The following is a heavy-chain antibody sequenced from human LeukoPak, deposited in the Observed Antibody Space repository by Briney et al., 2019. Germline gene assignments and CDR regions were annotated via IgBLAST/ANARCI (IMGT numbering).Heavy chain of an antibody. CDR1: GFTFSTYA. V-gene: IGHV3-30*04. CDR2: ISYDGRQN. Sequence: PGRSLRLSCAASGFTFSTYAMNWVRQAPGKGLEWVAVISYDGRQNYYADSVKGRFTISRDNSKNTLYLQMNSLRAEDTAVYYCAKGTKLAVAANNYFDYWGQGTLLTVSS. D-gene: IGHD2-15*01. J-gene: IGHJ4*02. CDR3: AKGTKLAVAANNYFDY.